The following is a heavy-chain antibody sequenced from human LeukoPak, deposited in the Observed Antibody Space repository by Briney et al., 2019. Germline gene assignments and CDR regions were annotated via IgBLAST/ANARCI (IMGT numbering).Heavy chain of an antibody. V-gene: IGHV3-48*03. J-gene: IGHJ4*02. CDR1: GFTSSSYE. CDR2: ISSSGTTK. CDR3: ARRLD. Sequence: GGSLRLSCAASGFTSSSYEMNWVRQAPGKGLERVSYISSSGTTKYYADSVKGRFTISRDNAKNSLYMQMNSLRAEDTAVYYCARRLDWGQGTLVTVSS.